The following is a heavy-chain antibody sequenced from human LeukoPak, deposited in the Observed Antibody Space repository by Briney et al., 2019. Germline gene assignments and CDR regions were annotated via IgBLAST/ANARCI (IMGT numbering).Heavy chain of an antibody. J-gene: IGHJ4*02. Sequence: GASVKVSCKASGGTFSSYAISWVRQAPGQGLEWMGGIIPILGTANYAQKFRGRVTITTDESTSTAYMELSSLTSEDTAVYYCARVFIGYCSRTSCSGYFDYWAQGTLVTVSS. CDR2: IIPILGTA. CDR1: GGTFSSYA. V-gene: IGHV1-69*05. D-gene: IGHD2-2*01. CDR3: ARVFIGYCSRTSCSGYFDY.